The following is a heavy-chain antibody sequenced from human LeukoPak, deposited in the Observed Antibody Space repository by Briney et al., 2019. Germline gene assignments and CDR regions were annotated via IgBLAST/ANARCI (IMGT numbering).Heavy chain of an antibody. CDR3: ARWGAAAGQYYYYYYMDV. CDR2: IYYSGST. CDR1: GGSISSGGYY. Sequence: PSETLSLTFTVSGGSISSGGYYWSWIRQHPGKGLEWIGYIYYSGSTYYNPSLKSRVTISVDTSKNQFSLKLSSVTAADTAVYYCARWGAAAGQYYYYYYMDVWGKGTTVTVSS. D-gene: IGHD3-16*01. V-gene: IGHV4-31*03. J-gene: IGHJ6*03.